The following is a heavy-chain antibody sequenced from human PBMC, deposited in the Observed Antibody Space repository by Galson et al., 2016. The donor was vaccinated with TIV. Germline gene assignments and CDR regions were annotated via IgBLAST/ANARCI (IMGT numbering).Heavy chain of an antibody. D-gene: IGHD3-3*01. J-gene: IGHJ6*02. V-gene: IGHV4-4*07. Sequence: IRQPAGQGLEWIGRIYTSGHTSYNPSLKSRVTMSVDTSNNQFSLNLSSVTAADTAVYYCARAGVFLSGISDFWSGPSMDVWGQGTTVTVSS. CDR3: ARAGVFLSGISDFWSGPSMDV. CDR2: IYTSGHT.